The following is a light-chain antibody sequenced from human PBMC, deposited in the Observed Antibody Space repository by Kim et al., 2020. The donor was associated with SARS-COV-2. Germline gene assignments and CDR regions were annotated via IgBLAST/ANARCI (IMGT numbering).Light chain of an antibody. J-gene: IGKJ4*01. CDR2: GAS. CDR3: KRYGSSRPT. V-gene: IGKV3-20*01. CDR1: QSVSSNY. Sequence: EIVLTQSPGTLSLSPGERATLSCRASQSVSSNYLAWYQQKPGQAPRLLIYGASSRATGIPDRFMGSGSGTDFTLTISRLEPEDFAVYYCKRYGSSRPTLAGGTKV.